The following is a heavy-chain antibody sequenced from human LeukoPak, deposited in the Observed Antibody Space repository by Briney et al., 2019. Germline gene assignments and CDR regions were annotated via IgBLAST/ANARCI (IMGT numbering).Heavy chain of an antibody. CDR1: GFTFSSYS. Sequence: GSLRLSCAASGFTFSSYSMNWVRQAPGKGLEWVSSISSSSSYIYYADSVKGRFTISRDNAKNSLYLQMNSLGAEDTAVYYCARDFTVAREFHYYYYMDVWGKGTTVTVSS. CDR2: ISSSSSYI. V-gene: IGHV3-21*01. D-gene: IGHD5-12*01. CDR3: ARDFTVAREFHYYYYMDV. J-gene: IGHJ6*03.